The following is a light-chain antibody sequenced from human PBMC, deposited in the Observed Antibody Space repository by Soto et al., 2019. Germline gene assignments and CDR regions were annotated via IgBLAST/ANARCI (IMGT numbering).Light chain of an antibody. CDR1: QSVSSY. V-gene: IGKV3-11*01. Sequence: IVLTESPGTLYLSPGERTTLSCRASQSVSSYLAWYQQKPGQAPRLLIYDASNRATGIPARFSGSGSGTDFTLTISILEPEDFAVYYCQQRSNWPAITFGQGTRLEIK. J-gene: IGKJ5*01. CDR2: DAS. CDR3: QQRSNWPAIT.